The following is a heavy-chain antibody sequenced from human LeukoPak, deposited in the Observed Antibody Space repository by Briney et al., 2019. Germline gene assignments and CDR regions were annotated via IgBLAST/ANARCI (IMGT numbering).Heavy chain of an antibody. CDR1: GYTFTSYG. CDR3: ARGPRGSYSGYFDY. Sequence: ASVKVSCKASGYTFTSYGISWVRQAPGQGLEWMGWISAYNGNTNYAQKLQGRVTMTTDTSTSTAYVELRSLRSDDTAVYYCARGPRGSYSGYFDYWGQGTLVTVSS. D-gene: IGHD1-26*01. CDR2: ISAYNGNT. V-gene: IGHV1-18*01. J-gene: IGHJ4*02.